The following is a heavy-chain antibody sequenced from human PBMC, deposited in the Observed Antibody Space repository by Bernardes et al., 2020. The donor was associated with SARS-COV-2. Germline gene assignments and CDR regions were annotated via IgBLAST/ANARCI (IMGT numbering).Heavy chain of an antibody. V-gene: IGHV4-61*02. CDR1: GGSSSGRYY. CDR3: AREVRRDDAFDI. CDR2: IYTSGST. Sequence: SETLSLTCTVSGGSSSGRYYWSWIRQPAGKGLEWIGRIYTSGSTNYNPSLKSRVTISVDTSKNQFSLKLSSVTAADTAVYYCAREVRRDDAFDIWGQGTMVTVSS. J-gene: IGHJ3*02.